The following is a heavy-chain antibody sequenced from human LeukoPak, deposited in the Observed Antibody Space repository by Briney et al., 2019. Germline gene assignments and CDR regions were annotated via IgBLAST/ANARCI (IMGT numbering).Heavy chain of an antibody. D-gene: IGHD4-23*01. V-gene: IGHV4-39*02. Sequence: PSETLSLTCTVSSGSISSSSYYWGWIRQPPGQGLEWIGTIYYSGSTYYNPSLKSRVTISVDTSKNQFSLKLSSVTAADTAVYYCARDYGGNSAAFDIWGQGTMVTVSS. CDR3: ARDYGGNSAAFDI. CDR1: SGSISSSSYY. CDR2: IYYSGST. J-gene: IGHJ3*02.